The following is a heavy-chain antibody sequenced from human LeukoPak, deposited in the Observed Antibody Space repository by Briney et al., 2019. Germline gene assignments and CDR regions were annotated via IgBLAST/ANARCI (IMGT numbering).Heavy chain of an antibody. D-gene: IGHD5-18*01. CDR2: INGNGAST. CDR3: AKDQGYSYYYLDY. J-gene: IGHJ4*02. Sequence: GGSLRLSCAASGFTFNTHAMSWIRQAPGKGLEWVSGINGNGASTYYSDSVKGRFTISRDNSKNTLYLQMSSLRAEDTAVYYCAKDQGYSYYYLDYWGQGTLVTVSS. V-gene: IGHV3-23*01. CDR1: GFTFNTHA.